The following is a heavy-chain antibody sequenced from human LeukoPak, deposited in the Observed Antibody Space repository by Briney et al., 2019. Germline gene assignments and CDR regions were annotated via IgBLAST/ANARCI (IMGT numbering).Heavy chain of an antibody. Sequence: SVKVSCKASGGTFSSYAISWVRQAPGQGLEWMGGIIPIFGTANYAQKFQGRVTITTEESTSTAYMELSSLRSEDTAVYYCARAYDFWSSPMDVWGKGTTVTVSS. CDR1: GGTFSSYA. CDR2: IIPIFGTA. D-gene: IGHD3-3*01. CDR3: ARAYDFWSSPMDV. V-gene: IGHV1-69*05. J-gene: IGHJ6*03.